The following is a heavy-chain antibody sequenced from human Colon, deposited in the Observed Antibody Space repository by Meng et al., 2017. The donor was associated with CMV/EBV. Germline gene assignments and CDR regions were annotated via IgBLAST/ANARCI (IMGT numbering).Heavy chain of an antibody. Sequence: CSFSGDSISHYKWSWVRQSPERRLEWIAYIEKGERTMYNPSLESRVAISADTSKNHLSLKLRSVTAADTAVYFCARHSVTYDDFDYWGQGTLVTVSS. D-gene: IGHD1-1*01. CDR1: GDSISHYK. V-gene: IGHV4-59*08. J-gene: IGHJ4*02. CDR2: IEKGERT. CDR3: ARHSVTYDDFDY.